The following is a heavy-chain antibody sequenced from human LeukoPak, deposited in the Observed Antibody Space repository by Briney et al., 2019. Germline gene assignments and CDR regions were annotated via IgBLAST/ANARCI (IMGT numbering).Heavy chain of an antibody. CDR2: INPNSGGT. CDR3: ARDSATIGGYYDSSGYYDY. Sequence: ASVKVSCKASGYTFTGYYMHWVRQAPGRGLEWMGWINPNSGGTNYAQKFQGRVTMTRDTSISTAYMELSRLRSDDTAVYYCARDSATIGGYYDSSGYYDYWGQGTLVTVSS. CDR1: GYTFTGYY. J-gene: IGHJ4*02. D-gene: IGHD3-22*01. V-gene: IGHV1-2*02.